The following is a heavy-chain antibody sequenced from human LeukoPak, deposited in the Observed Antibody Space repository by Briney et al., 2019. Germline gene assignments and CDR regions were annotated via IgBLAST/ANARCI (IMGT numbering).Heavy chain of an antibody. CDR2: INHSGST. CDR1: GGSFSGYY. J-gene: IGHJ3*02. CDR3: ARDLGLRYCSGGSCQTSDAFDI. D-gene: IGHD2-15*01. V-gene: IGHV4-34*01. Sequence: SETLSLTCAVYGGSFSGYYWSWIRQPPGKGLEWIGEINHSGSTNYNPSLKSRITISVDTSKNQFSLKLSSVTAADTAVYYCARDLGLRYCSGGSCQTSDAFDIWGQGTMVTVSS.